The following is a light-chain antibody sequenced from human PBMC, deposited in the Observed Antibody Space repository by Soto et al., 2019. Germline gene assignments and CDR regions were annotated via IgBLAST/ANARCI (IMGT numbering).Light chain of an antibody. V-gene: IGLV2-11*01. CDR3: CSYAGGYTYL. Sequence: SVLTQPRSVSGSPGQSVTISCTGTGNDVGAYNYVSWYQQHPGRAPKLVIYGVVRWPSGVPDRFSGSKSGNTASLTISGLQAEDEADYFCCSYAGGYTYLFGTGTKVTVL. CDR2: GVV. CDR1: GNDVGAYNY. J-gene: IGLJ1*01.